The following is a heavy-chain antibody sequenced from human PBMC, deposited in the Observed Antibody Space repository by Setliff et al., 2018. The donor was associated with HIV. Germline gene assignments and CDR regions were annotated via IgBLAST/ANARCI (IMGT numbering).Heavy chain of an antibody. V-gene: IGHV4-61*09. CDR3: ARAIVYGSAFDI. CDR1: GYSISSGYY. CDR2: IHASGNT. D-gene: IGHD6-13*01. J-gene: IGHJ3*02. Sequence: NPSETLSLTCAVSGYSISSGYYWGWIRQPAGKGLEWIGHIHASGNTNYNPSLKSRVTISVDTSKKYFSLRLTSVTAADTAVYYCARAIVYGSAFDIWGQGTMVTVSS.